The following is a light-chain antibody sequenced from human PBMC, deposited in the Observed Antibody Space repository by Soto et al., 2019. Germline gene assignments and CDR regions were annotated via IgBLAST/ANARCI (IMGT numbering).Light chain of an antibody. CDR3: QQYAGSPRT. CDR1: QNLGTLY. V-gene: IGKV3-20*01. Sequence: ELVLTQSPGTLSLSPGERGTLSCRASQNLGTLYLAWFQQKSGQAPRLLIYSASRRATGIPDRFTGSGSGTDFNLTINRVEPEDFAVYFCQQYAGSPRTFGQGTKVDI. CDR2: SAS. J-gene: IGKJ1*01.